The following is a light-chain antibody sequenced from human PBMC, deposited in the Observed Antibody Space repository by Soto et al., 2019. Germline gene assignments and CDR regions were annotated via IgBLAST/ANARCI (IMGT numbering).Light chain of an antibody. J-gene: IGLJ1*01. Sequence: LTQPASVSGSPGPSITISCTGTSSGFGNYNLVSWYQQHPGEVPKLILFEVNKRPSGVSDRFSGSKSGNTASLTVSGLQAEDEADYYCSSYTGGNPSYVFGTGTKVTVL. V-gene: IGLV2-14*02. CDR1: SSGFGNYNL. CDR2: EVN. CDR3: SSYTGGNPSYV.